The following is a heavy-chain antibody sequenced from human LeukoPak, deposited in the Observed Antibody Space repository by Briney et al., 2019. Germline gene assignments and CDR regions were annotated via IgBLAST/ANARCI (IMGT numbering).Heavy chain of an antibody. CDR2: IYPGDSDT. CDR1: GYSFTSYW. V-gene: IGHV5-51*01. J-gene: IGHJ6*02. D-gene: IGHD4-11*01. CDR3: ARLNSNYYYYYDMDV. Sequence: GESLKISCKGSGYSFTSYWIGWVRQMPGKGLEWMGIIYPGDSDTRYSPSFQGQVTISADKSISTAYLQWSSLKASDTAMYYCARLNSNYYYYYDMDVWGQGTTVIVSS.